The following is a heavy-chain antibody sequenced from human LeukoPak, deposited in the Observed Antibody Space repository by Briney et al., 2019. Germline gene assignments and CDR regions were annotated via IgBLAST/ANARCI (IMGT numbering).Heavy chain of an antibody. J-gene: IGHJ4*02. CDR2: IYSGGST. CDR1: GFTVSSNY. CDR3: AKTGQLDS. D-gene: IGHD1-1*01. Sequence: SGGSLRLSCAASGFTVSSNYMSWVRQAPGKGLEWVSVIYSGGSTYYADSVKGRSTISRDTSKNTLSLQMNTLRAEDTAVYYCAKTGQLDSWGQGTLVTVSS. V-gene: IGHV3-53*01.